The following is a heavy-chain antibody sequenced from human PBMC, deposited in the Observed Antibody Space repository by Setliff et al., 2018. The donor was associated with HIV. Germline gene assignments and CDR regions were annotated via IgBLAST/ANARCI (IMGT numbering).Heavy chain of an antibody. CDR2: INQYGSEK. D-gene: IGHD2-21*01. CDR3: TRGHYSTFG. J-gene: IGHJ1*01. V-gene: IGHV3-7*01. CDR1: GFTFSTYW. Sequence: PGGSLRLSCAASGFTFSTYWMSWVRQAPGKGLEWVANINQYGSEKYYVDSVKGRFTASRDNAKSALYLQMNSLRAEDTAVYYCTRGHYSTFGWGQGTLVTVSS.